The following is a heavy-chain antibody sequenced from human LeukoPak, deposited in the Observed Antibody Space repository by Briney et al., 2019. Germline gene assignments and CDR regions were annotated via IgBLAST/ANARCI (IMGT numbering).Heavy chain of an antibody. CDR2: IYYSGGT. CDR1: GGSISSGSYY. Sequence: SETLSLTCTVSGGSISSGSYYWGWIRQPPGKGLEWIGSIYYSGGTYCNPSLKSRVTISVDTSKNHFSLKLSSVTAADTAVYYCASFSGSEKAHGGAFDIWGQGTMVTVSS. V-gene: IGHV4-39*02. CDR3: ASFSGSEKAHGGAFDI. D-gene: IGHD3-22*01. J-gene: IGHJ3*02.